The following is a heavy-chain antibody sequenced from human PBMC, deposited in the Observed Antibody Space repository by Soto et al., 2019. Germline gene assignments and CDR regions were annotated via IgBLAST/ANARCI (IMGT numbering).Heavy chain of an antibody. V-gene: IGHV2-5*02. J-gene: IGHJ4*02. CDR1: GFSLSTSGVG. CDR2: IYWDDDK. CDR3: ARKGDGYGGFEY. D-gene: IGHD5-12*01. Sequence: QITLKESGPPLVKPTQTLTLTCTFSGFSLSTSGVGVGWIRQPPGKALEWLALIYWDDDKRYSPSLKSRLTLNNDTSKNQVVLKMANMDPVDTATYYCARKGDGYGGFEYWGQGTLGPVSS.